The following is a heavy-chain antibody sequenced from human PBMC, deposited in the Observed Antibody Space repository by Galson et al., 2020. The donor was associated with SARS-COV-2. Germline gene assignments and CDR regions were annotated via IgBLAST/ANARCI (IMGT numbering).Heavy chain of an antibody. CDR1: GDTVSSNDAA. J-gene: IGHJ4*02. V-gene: IGHV6-1*01. CDR2: TYYRSKWYH. D-gene: IGHD3-10*01. Sequence: SQTLSLTSAISGDTVSSNDAAWNWFRQSPSRGLEWLGRTYYRSKWYHDYAESVKSRITINPDTSKNQFSLQVNSVTPEDTAVYYCARDHYYSIDYWGKGTLVTVSS. CDR3: ARDHYYSIDY.